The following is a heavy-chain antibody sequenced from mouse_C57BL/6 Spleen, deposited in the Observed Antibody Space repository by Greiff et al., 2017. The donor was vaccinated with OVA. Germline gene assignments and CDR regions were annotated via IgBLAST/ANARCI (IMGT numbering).Heavy chain of an antibody. CDR1: GYTFTSYW. V-gene: IGHV1-53*01. CDR3: ARGDYYGSSPWYFDV. J-gene: IGHJ1*03. Sequence: QVQLQQPGTELVKPGASVKLSCKASGYTFTSYWMHWVKQRPGQGLEWIGNINPSNGGTNYNEKFKSKATLTVDKSSSTAYMQISSLTSEDSAVYYCARGDYYGSSPWYFDVWGTGTTVTVSS. D-gene: IGHD1-1*01. CDR2: INPSNGGT.